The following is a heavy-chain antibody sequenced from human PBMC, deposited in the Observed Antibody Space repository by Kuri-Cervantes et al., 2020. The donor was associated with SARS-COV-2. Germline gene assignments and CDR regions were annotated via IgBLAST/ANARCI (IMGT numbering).Heavy chain of an antibody. J-gene: IGHJ6*03. CDR3: AKDAVLLWFGDSGISYYMDV. D-gene: IGHD3-10*01. Sequence: GESLKISCAASGFTFSSYGMHWVRQAPGKGLEWVAFIRYDGSNKYYADSVKGRFTISRDNSKNTLYLQMNSLRAEDTAVYYCAKDAVLLWFGDSGISYYMDVWGKGTTGTVSS. CDR1: GFTFSSYG. CDR2: IRYDGSNK. V-gene: IGHV3-30*02.